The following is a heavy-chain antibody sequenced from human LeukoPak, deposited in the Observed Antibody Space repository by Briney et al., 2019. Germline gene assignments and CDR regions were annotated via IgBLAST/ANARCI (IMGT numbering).Heavy chain of an antibody. D-gene: IGHD6-19*01. CDR2: IGTAGEI. J-gene: IGHJ4*02. CDR3: AKDREQWLAIIDY. CDR1: GFTFSSYD. Sequence: GGSLRLSCAASGFTFSSYDIHWVRQATGKGLEWVSGIGTAGEIYYPGSVKGRFTISRDNSKNTLYLQMNSLRAEDTAVYYCAKDREQWLAIIDYWGQGTLVTVSS. V-gene: IGHV3-13*01.